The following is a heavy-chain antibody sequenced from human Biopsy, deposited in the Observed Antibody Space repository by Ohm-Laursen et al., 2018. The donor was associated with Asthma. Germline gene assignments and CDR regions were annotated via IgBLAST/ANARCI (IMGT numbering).Heavy chain of an antibody. Sequence: SLRLSCTASGFAVSRDYMFWVRQAPGKGLEWVSVIYSGGTSHTADSVRGRFTISRDYPKNTLYLQMHSLRAEDTAVYYCARGDSSNWSHYYFDYWGQGTLVTVSP. CDR2: IYSGGTS. J-gene: IGHJ4*02. D-gene: IGHD3-22*01. V-gene: IGHV3-53*01. CDR1: GFAVSRDY. CDR3: ARGDSSNWSHYYFDY.